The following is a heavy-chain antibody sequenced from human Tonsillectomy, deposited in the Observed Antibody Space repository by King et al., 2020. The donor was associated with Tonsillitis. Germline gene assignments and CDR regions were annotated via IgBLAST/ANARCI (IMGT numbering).Heavy chain of an antibody. CDR3: AKTPIEHRQNYYYYYYMDV. D-gene: IGHD1-26*01. CDR1: GFTFSSYG. CDR2: ISDSGGST. V-gene: IGHV3-23*04. J-gene: IGHJ6*03. Sequence: VQLVESGGGLVHPGGSLRLSCAASGFTFSSYGMSWVRQAPGKGLEWVSGISDSGGSTYYADSVKGRFTISRDNSKNTLYVQMNSLRAEDTAVYYCAKTPIEHRQNYYYYYYMDVWGKGTTVTVS.